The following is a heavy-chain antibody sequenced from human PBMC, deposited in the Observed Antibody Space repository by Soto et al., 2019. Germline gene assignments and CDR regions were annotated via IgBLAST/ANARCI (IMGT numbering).Heavy chain of an antibody. V-gene: IGHV4-59*12. CDR1: GFTISIYY. CDR3: VRDGTKTLRDWFDP. CDR2: NYHSGTT. Sequence: SATLSLTSSGSGFTISIYYWSWTRPPPGKGLEWIGYNYHSGTTNYNPSLKSRVTISVDTSKKQFSLKLRSVTAADTAVYYCVRDGTKTLRDWFDPWGQGISVNLSS. J-gene: IGHJ5*02. D-gene: IGHD1-1*01.